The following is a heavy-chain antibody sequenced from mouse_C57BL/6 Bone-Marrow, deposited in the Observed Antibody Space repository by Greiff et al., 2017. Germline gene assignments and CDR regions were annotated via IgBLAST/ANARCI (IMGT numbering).Heavy chain of an antibody. CDR3: ARPLTRVVGSNY. V-gene: IGHV1-82*01. D-gene: IGHD1-1*01. CDR1: GYAFSSSW. Sequence: QVQLKQSGPELVKPGASVKISCKASGYAFSSSWMNWVKQRPGKGLEWIGRIYPGDGDTNYNGKFKGKATLTADKSSSTAYKQLSSLTSEDSAVYCCARPLTRVVGSNYWGQGTTLTVSA. J-gene: IGHJ2*01. CDR2: IYPGDGDT.